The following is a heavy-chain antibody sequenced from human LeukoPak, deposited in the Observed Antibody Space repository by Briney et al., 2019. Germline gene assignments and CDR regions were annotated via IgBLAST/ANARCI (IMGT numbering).Heavy chain of an antibody. J-gene: IGHJ4*02. V-gene: IGHV1-69*01. CDR3: ARGFWSGYYFDY. CDR1: GGTFSSYA. D-gene: IGHD3-3*01. CDR2: IIPIFGTA. Sequence: SVKVSCKASGGTFSSYAISWVRQAPGQGLEWMGGIIPIFGTANYAQKFQGRVTITADESTSTAYMELSSLRSEDTAVYYCARGFWSGYYFDYWGQGTLVTVSS.